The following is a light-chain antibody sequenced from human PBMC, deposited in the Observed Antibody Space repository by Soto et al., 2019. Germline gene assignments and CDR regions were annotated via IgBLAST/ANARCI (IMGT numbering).Light chain of an antibody. CDR1: SSNIGAGYD. V-gene: IGLV1-40*01. CDR2: GDT. Sequence: QSVLTQPPSVSGAPGQRVTISCTGSSSNIGAGYDVHWYQQLPGTAPKLLIYGDTNRPSGVPDRFSGSKSATSASLVITGLQAEDEADYYCQSYDTALNGYVVFGGGTKVTVL. CDR3: QSYDTALNGYVV. J-gene: IGLJ2*01.